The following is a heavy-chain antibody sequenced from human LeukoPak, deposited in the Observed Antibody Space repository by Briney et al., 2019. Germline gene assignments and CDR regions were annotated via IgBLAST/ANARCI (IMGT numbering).Heavy chain of an antibody. J-gene: IGHJ3*02. CDR2: ISRDSGAT. CDR1: GFTFSSYS. D-gene: IGHD2-21*01. V-gene: IGHV3-48*01. CDR3: ARDHVWAFDI. Sequence: GGSLRLSCAASGFTFSSYSMNWVRQAPGWGLEWVSYISRDSGATYYADSMRGRFTISRDNAKNSLSLQMSSLRPEDTAIYFCARDHVWAFDIWGQGTMVTVSS.